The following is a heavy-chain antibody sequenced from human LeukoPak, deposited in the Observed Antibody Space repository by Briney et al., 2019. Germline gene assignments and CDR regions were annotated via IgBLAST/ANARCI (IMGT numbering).Heavy chain of an antibody. Sequence: PGGSLRLSCAASGFTFDDYGMNWVRQPPGKGLECVSGLNWNGGSTVYADSVKGRFTISRDNAKNSLYLQMNSLRAEDTALYYCARVSLEGSGSYFPIDYWGQGTLVTVSS. J-gene: IGHJ4*02. V-gene: IGHV3-20*04. CDR2: LNWNGGST. D-gene: IGHD3-10*01. CDR3: ARVSLEGSGSYFPIDY. CDR1: GFTFDDYG.